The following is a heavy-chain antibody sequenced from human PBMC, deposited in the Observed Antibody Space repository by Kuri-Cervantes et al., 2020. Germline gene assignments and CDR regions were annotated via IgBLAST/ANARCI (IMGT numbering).Heavy chain of an antibody. CDR3: ATDLITMVRGEVGYFDL. CDR2: FDPEDGET. V-gene: IGHV1-24*01. Sequence: ASVKVSCKVSGYTLTELSMHWVRQAPGKGLEWMGGFDPEDGETIYAQKFRGRVTMTEDTSTDTAYMELSSLRSEDTAVYYCATDLITMVRGEVGYFDLWGRGTLVTVSS. J-gene: IGHJ2*01. CDR1: GYTLTELS. D-gene: IGHD3-10*01.